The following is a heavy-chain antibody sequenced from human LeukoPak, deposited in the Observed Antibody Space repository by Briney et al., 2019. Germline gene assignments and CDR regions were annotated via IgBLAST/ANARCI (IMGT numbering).Heavy chain of an antibody. Sequence: PSGTLSLTCAVPDGSITISNWWNWVRQPPGKGLEWIGEIYHSGATNYSPSLKSRVTTSMNSSKNQFSLKLTSVTAADTAVYYCARRGDYGDYPFDYWGQGILVTVSS. CDR3: ARRGDYGDYPFDY. CDR2: IYHSGAT. D-gene: IGHD4-17*01. CDR1: DGSITISNW. V-gene: IGHV4-4*02. J-gene: IGHJ4*02.